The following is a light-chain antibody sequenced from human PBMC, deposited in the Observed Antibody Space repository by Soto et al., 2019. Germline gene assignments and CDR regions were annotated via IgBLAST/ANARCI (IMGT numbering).Light chain of an antibody. CDR3: HQYDNWPKT. CDR2: GAS. V-gene: IGKV3-15*01. J-gene: IGKJ5*01. CDR1: QSVSST. Sequence: EVVVTQSPATLSVSPGERATLSCRASQSVSSTLAWYQQKPGQAPRLLIYGASTRATGIPARFSGSGSGTEFTLPISSLQSEDFAVYYCHQYDNWPKTFGQGTRLEIK.